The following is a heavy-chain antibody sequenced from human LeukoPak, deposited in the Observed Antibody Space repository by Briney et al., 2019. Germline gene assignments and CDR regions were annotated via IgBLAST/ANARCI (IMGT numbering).Heavy chain of an antibody. D-gene: IGHD3-10*01. CDR3: ARDSYYGSGSITSTFKYYFDY. J-gene: IGHJ4*02. CDR2: INPSGGST. Sequence: ASVKVSCKASGYTFTSYYMHWVRQAPGQGLEWMGIINPSGGSTSYAQKFQGRVTMTRDMSTSTVYMELSSLRAEDTAVYYCARDSYYGSGSITSTFKYYFDYWGQGTLVTVSS. CDR1: GYTFTSYY. V-gene: IGHV1-46*01.